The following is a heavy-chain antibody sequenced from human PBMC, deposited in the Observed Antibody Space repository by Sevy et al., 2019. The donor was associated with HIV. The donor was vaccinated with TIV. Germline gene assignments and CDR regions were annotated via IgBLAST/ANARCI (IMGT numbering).Heavy chain of an antibody. CDR3: ARGGYYDILTGYYFIGYYMDV. CDR2: IGTAGET. V-gene: IGHV3-13*01. J-gene: IGHJ6*03. CDR1: GFTFSSYD. Sequence: GGSLRLSCAASGFTFSSYDIHWVRQATGKGLEWVSAIGTAGETYYPDSVKGRFTISSENAKNSLYLQMNSLRAGDTAVYYCARGGYYDILTGYYFIGYYMDVWGKGTTVTVSS. D-gene: IGHD3-9*01.